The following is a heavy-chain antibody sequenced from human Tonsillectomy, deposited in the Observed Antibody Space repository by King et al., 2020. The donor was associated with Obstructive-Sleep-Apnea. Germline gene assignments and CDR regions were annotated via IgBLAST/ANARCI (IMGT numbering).Heavy chain of an antibody. Sequence: VQLVESGGGLAQPGRSLRLSCAASGFTFDDYAMHWVRQIPGKGLEWVSTISWNSGSVGYADSVKGRFTISRYNAKNSLYLQMNSLRLEDTALYYCAKGYFHVSGISYYFDNWGQGTQVTVSS. D-gene: IGHD3-10*01. CDR2: ISWNSGSV. J-gene: IGHJ4*02. CDR1: GFTFDDYA. CDR3: AKGYFHVSGISYYFDN. V-gene: IGHV3-9*01.